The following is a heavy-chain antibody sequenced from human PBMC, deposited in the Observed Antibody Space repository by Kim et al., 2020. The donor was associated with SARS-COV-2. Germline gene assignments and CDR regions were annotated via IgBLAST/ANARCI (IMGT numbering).Heavy chain of an antibody. CDR2: TYYRSKWYN. V-gene: IGHV6-1*01. Sequence: SQTLSLTCAISGDSVSSNSAAWNWIRQSPSRGLEWLGRTYYRSKWYNDYAVSVKSRITINPDTSKNQFSLQLNSVTPEDTAVYYCARARGGAGVVRGVIIKGIEFDPWGQGTLVTVSS. CDR1: GDSVSSNSAA. D-gene: IGHD3-10*01. CDR3: ARARGGAGVVRGVIIKGIEFDP. J-gene: IGHJ5*02.